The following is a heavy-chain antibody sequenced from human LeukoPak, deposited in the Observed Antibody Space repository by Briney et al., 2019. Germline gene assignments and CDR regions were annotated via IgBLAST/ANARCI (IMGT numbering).Heavy chain of an antibody. D-gene: IGHD2-15*01. J-gene: IGHJ4*02. CDR2: ISGSGGST. CDR3: AKGLRYCSGGSCYKDNY. CDR1: GFTFSSYA. V-gene: IGHV3-23*01. Sequence: GGSLRLSCAASGFTFSSYAMSWVRQAPGKGLEWVSGISGSGGSTYYADSVKGRFTISRDNSKNTLYLQMNSLRAEDTAVYYCAKGLRYCSGGSCYKDNYWGQGTLVTVSS.